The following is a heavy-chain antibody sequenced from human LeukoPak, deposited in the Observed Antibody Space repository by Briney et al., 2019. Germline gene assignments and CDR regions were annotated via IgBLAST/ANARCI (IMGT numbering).Heavy chain of an antibody. Sequence: SETLSLTCTVSGGSISSSSYYWGWIRQPPGKGLEWIGSIYYSGSTYYNPSLKSRVTISVDTSKNQFSLKLSSVTAADTAVYYCARIIYGSGTYYNYYYYMDVWGKGTTVTISS. CDR2: IYYSGST. CDR1: GGSISSSSYY. V-gene: IGHV4-39*01. J-gene: IGHJ6*03. D-gene: IGHD3-10*01. CDR3: ARIIYGSGTYYNYYYYMDV.